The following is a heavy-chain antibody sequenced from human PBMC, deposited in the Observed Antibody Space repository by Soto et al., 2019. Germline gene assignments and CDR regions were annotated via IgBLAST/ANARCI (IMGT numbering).Heavy chain of an antibody. V-gene: IGHV3-23*01. CDR2: ISGSGGST. J-gene: IGHJ6*03. CDR1: GFTFSSYA. CDR3: ANSVADYYYYMDV. D-gene: IGHD2-15*01. Sequence: GGSLRLSCAASGFTFSSYAMSWVRQAPGKGLEWVSAISGSGGSTYYADSVKGRFTISRDISKNTLYLQMNSLRAEDTAVYYCANSVADYYYYMDVWGKGTTVTV.